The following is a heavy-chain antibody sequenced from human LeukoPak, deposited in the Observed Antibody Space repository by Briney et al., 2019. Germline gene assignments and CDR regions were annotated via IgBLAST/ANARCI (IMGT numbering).Heavy chain of an antibody. Sequence: GGSLRLSCAASGFTFSSYAMSWVRQAPGKGLEWVSAISGSGGSTYYADSVKGRFTISRDNSKNTLYLQMNSLRAEDTAVYYCANGVLTGTTVPKPPLDYWGQGTLVTVSS. V-gene: IGHV3-23*01. CDR3: ANGVLTGTTVPKPPLDY. CDR1: GFTFSSYA. CDR2: ISGSGGST. D-gene: IGHD4-17*01. J-gene: IGHJ4*02.